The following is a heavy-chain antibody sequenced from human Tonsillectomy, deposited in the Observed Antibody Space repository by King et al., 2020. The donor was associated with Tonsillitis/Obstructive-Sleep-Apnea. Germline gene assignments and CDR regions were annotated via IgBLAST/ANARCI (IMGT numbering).Heavy chain of an antibody. J-gene: IGHJ4*02. D-gene: IGHD2-2*02. V-gene: IGHV3-33*01. Sequence: VQLVESGGGVVQPGRSLRLSCAPSGFTFSNYGIHWIRQAPGKGLEWVAVIWYDESIKYYADSVKGRFTISRDNSENTLYLQMNSLRAEDTAVYYCARDTCTSTACYRGYYFDYWGQGTLVTVSS. CDR3: ARDTCTSTACYRGYYFDY. CDR2: IWYDESIK. CDR1: GFTFSNYG.